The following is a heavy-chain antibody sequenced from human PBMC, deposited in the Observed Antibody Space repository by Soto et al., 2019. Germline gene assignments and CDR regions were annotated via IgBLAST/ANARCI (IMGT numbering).Heavy chain of an antibody. V-gene: IGHV3-30*04. CDR3: ARSRNSAVADSFDF. Sequence: QVQVVESGGGVVQPGRSLRLSCAASGFTFSRYAIHWVRQAPGKGLEWVAVISRDGSNKYYVDSVKGRFTISRDNSKNTLYLQMNSLRDEDMAVYYCARSRNSAVADSFDFWGQGTLVNVSS. D-gene: IGHD3-10*01. J-gene: IGHJ4*02. CDR1: GFTFSRYA. CDR2: ISRDGSNK.